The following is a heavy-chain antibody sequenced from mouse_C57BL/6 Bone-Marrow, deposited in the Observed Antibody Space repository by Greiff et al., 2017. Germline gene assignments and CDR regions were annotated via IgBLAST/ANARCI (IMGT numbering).Heavy chain of an antibody. J-gene: IGHJ3*01. V-gene: IGHV14-4*01. D-gene: IGHD2-3*01. CDR1: GFNIKDDY. CDR2: IDPGNGDT. CDR3: TTDDGYFSWFAY. Sequence: EVQLQQSGAELVRPGASVKLSCTASGFNIKDDYMHWVKQRPEQGLEWIGWIDPGNGDTEYASKFQGKATITADTSSNTAYLQLSSLTSEDTAVYYCTTDDGYFSWFAYWGQGTLVTVSA.